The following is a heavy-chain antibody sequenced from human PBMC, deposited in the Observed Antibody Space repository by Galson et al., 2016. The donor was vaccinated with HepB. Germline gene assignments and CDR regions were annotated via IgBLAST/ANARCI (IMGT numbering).Heavy chain of an antibody. V-gene: IGHV3-33*01. CDR1: GIAFSNYG. J-gene: IGHJ4*02. D-gene: IGHD5-12*01. CDR3: ARARYSGYDYTLDY. Sequence: SLRLSCAASGIAFSNYGMHWVRQAPGKGLEWVAVIWYDRNNKQYADSVKGRFTISRDNSKNTLYLQMNSLRAEDTAVYYCARARYSGYDYTLDYWGQGTLVTVSS. CDR2: IWYDRNNK.